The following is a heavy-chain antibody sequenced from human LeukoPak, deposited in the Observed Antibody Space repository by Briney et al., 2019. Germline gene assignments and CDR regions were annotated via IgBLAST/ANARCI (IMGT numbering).Heavy chain of an antibody. J-gene: IGHJ4*02. V-gene: IGHV3-30*02. Sequence: GSLRLSCSTSGFTFRSYCMHLVRPGPGKGLGGVAFLRYDGSNKYYADSVKGRFTISRDNSKNTLYLQMNSLRAEDTAVYYCAKVPYCGGDCYSPADYWGQGTLVTVSS. CDR3: AKVPYCGGDCYSPADY. CDR2: LRYDGSNK. D-gene: IGHD2-21*01. CDR1: GFTFRSYC.